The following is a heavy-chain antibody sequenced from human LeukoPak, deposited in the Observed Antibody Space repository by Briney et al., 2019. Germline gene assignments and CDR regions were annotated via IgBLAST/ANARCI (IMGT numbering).Heavy chain of an antibody. J-gene: IGHJ4*02. Sequence: PSETLSLTCPVSGGSISSSIYYWGWIRQPPGKGLEWIGSIYNSGGTYYNPSLKSRVTISVDTSKNQFSLKLSSVTAADTAVYFCERREYYDSSGYRWGQGTLVTVSS. CDR3: ERREYYDSSGYR. CDR2: IYNSGGT. CDR1: GGSISSSIYY. D-gene: IGHD3-22*01. V-gene: IGHV4-39*01.